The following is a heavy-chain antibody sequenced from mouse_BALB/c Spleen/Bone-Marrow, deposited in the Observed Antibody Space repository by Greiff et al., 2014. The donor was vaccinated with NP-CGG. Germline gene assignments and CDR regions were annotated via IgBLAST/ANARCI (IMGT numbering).Heavy chain of an antibody. CDR1: GFSITSGYS. V-gene: IGHV3-1*02. Sequence: VQLQQSGPDPVKPSQSLSLTCTVTGFSITSGYSWHWIRQFPGNKLEWMGYIHYSVGTNYNPSLKSRISITRDTSKNQFFLQLNSVTTEDTATYYCARKGTGTSYFDYWGQGTTLTVSS. CDR2: IHYSVGT. J-gene: IGHJ2*01. D-gene: IGHD4-1*01. CDR3: ARKGTGTSYFDY.